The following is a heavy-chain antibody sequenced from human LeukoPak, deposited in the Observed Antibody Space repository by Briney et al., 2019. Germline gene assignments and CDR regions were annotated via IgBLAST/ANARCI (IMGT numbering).Heavy chain of an antibody. Sequence: GGSLRLSCAASGFTFSGSAMHWVRQASGKGLEWVGRIRSKANSYATAYAASVKGRFTISRDDSKNTAYLQMNSLKTEDTAVYYCTSLYCTNGVCYDYWGQGTLSPSPQ. V-gene: IGHV3-73*01. J-gene: IGHJ4*02. CDR1: GFTFSGSA. CDR2: IRSKANSYAT. D-gene: IGHD2-8*01. CDR3: TSLYCTNGVCYDY.